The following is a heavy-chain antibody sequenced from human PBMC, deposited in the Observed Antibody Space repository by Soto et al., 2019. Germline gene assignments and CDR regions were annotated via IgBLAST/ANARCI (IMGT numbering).Heavy chain of an antibody. CDR1: GFTFSSYW. CDR3: ARDGAYYDVWSGHINADY. J-gene: IGHJ4*02. Sequence: EVQLVESGGGLVQPGGSLRLSCAASGFTFSSYWMNWVRQAPGKGLEWVAKIKQDGSEKYYVDSVEGRFTSSRDNAKNSLYLQMNSLRAEDTAVYFCARDGAYYDVWSGHINADYWGQGTLVTVSS. V-gene: IGHV3-7*01. CDR2: IKQDGSEK. D-gene: IGHD3-3*01.